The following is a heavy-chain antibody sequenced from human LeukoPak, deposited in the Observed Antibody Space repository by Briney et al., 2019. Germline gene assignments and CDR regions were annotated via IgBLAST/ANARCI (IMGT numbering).Heavy chain of an antibody. CDR2: ISNTGSDT. V-gene: IGHV3-21*04. Sequence: GGSLRLSCAASGFTFINYAMSWVRQAPGKGLEGVCTISNTGSDTYYADTLQGRFTISRDNAKNSLYLQMNSRRAEDTAVYYCARDARYSSGWYSGMAVWGQGTTVTVSS. CDR1: GFTFINYA. D-gene: IGHD6-19*01. CDR3: ARDARYSSGWYSGMAV. J-gene: IGHJ6*02.